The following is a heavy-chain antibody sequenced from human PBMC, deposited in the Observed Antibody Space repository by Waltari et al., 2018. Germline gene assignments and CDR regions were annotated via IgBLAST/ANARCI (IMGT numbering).Heavy chain of an antibody. Sequence: QVQLVQSGAEVKKPGASVKVSCKASGYTFTGYYMHWVRQAPGQGLEWIGRVNPNSVGTNYAQKFQGRVTMTRDTSISTAYMALSRLRSDDTAVYYCATLDVATFDYWGQGTLVTVSS. J-gene: IGHJ4*02. CDR2: VNPNSVGT. CDR1: GYTFTGYY. CDR3: ATLDVATFDY. V-gene: IGHV1-2*06. D-gene: IGHD1-1*01.